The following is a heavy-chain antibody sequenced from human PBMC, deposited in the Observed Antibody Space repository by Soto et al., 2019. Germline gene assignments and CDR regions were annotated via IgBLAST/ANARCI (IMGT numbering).Heavy chain of an antibody. J-gene: IGHJ4*02. CDR1: GGTFSSYT. V-gene: IGHV1-69*02. Sequence: QVQLVQSGAEVKKPGSSVKVSCKASGGTFSSYTISWVRQAPGQGLEWMGRIIPILGIANYAQKFQGRVTXXAXKXXSTAYMELSSLRSEDTAVYYCARAPSATPVVPPDYWGQGTLVTVSS. CDR2: IIPILGIA. CDR3: ARAPSATPVVPPDY. D-gene: IGHD4-17*01.